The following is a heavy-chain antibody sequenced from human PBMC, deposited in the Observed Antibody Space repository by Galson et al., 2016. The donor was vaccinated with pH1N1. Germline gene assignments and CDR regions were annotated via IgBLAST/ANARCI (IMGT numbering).Heavy chain of an antibody. V-gene: IGHV3-48*01. D-gene: IGHD3-3*01. CDR2: ISGRSNTI. J-gene: IGHJ4*02. CDR3: AKLGNGFYEFDH. Sequence: SLRLSCAASGFTFSSYSMSWVRQAPGKGLEWVSYISGRSNTIYYADSVRGRFTISRDNSKNTLYLQLNSLRAEDTALYYCAKLGNGFYEFDHWGQGALVTVSS. CDR1: GFTFSSYS.